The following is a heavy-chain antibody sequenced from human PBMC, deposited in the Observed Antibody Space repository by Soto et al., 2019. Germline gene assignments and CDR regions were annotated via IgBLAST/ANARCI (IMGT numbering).Heavy chain of an antibody. CDR2: INPSGGST. CDR3: AIVLRFLEWSSYYYYGMDV. CDR1: GYTFTSYY. Sequence: GASVKVSCKASGYTFTSYYMHWVRQAPGQGLEWMGIINPSGGSTSYAQKFQGRVTMTRDTSTSTVYMELSSLRSEDTAVYYCAIVLRFLEWSSYYYYGMDVWGQETTVTVSS. J-gene: IGHJ6*01. V-gene: IGHV1-46*01. D-gene: IGHD3-3*01.